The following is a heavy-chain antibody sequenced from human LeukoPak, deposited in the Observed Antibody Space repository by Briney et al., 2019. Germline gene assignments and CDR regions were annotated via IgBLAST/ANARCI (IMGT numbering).Heavy chain of an antibody. J-gene: IGHJ5*02. CDR3: ARHTILGVTPYSDWFDP. V-gene: IGHV4-59*08. D-gene: IGHD3-3*01. Sequence: PSETLSLTCTVSGGSISGYYWSWIRQPPGKGLEWIGNIYYSGSTNYNPSLKSRVTISVDTSKNQFSLKLSSVTAADTAVYYCARHTILGVTPYSDWFDPWGQGTLVTVSS. CDR1: GGSISGYY. CDR2: IYYSGST.